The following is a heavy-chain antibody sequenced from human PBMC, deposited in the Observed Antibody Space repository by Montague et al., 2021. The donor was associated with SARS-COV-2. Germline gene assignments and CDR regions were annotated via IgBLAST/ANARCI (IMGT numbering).Heavy chain of an antibody. J-gene: IGHJ4*02. CDR3: ARPPGAPYDILTGTYRPVDDY. D-gene: IGHD3-9*01. V-gene: IGHV4-61*02. CDR1: GGSISSGSYY. Sequence: TLSLTCTVSGGSISSGSYYWSWIRQPAGKGLEWIGRIYTSGSTNYYPSLKSRVTISVDTSKNQFSLKLSSVTAADTAVYYCARPPGAPYDILTGTYRPVDDYWGQGTLVTVSS. CDR2: IYTSGST.